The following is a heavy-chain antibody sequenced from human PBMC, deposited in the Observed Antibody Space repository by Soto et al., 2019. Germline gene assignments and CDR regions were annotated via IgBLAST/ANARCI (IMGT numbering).Heavy chain of an antibody. CDR2: IIPVFGRP. J-gene: IGHJ1*01. V-gene: IGHV1-69*13. CDR3: AREGSGYNL. CDR1: GGSFISFG. D-gene: IGHD5-12*01. Sequence: SEKVSFKASGGSFISFGISWVRQAPGQGLEWVGGIIPVFGRPNYAQSFRGRLTITADESTNTVYLELIDLRSEDTAVYYCAREGSGYNLWGQGTQVTVSS.